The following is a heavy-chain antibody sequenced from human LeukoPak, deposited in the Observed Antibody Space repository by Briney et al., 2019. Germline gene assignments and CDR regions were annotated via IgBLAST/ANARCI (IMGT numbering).Heavy chain of an antibody. V-gene: IGHV4-39*07. CDR2: IYYGGST. CDR3: ARLGWQWLVQAFDI. CDR1: GGSISSSSYY. Sequence: SETLSLTCTVSGGSISSSSYYWGWIRQPPGKGLEWIGTIYYGGSTYYNPSLKSRITISVDTSKNQFSLKLSSVTAADTAVYYCARLGWQWLVQAFDIWGQGTMVTVSS. J-gene: IGHJ3*02. D-gene: IGHD6-19*01.